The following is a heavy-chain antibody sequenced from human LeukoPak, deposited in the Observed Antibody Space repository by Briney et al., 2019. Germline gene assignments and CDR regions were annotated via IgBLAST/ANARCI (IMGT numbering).Heavy chain of an antibody. J-gene: IGHJ6*03. CDR2: ISGSGGNT. CDR1: GFTFGDYA. D-gene: IGHD3-10*01. CDR3: ARDRAYYYYMDV. Sequence: PGGSLRLSCTASGFTFGDYAMSWVRQAPGKGLEWVSAISGSGGNTYYADSVKGRFTISRDNSKNTLYLQMNSLRAEDTAVYYCARDRAYYYYMDVWGKGTTVTVSS. V-gene: IGHV3-23*01.